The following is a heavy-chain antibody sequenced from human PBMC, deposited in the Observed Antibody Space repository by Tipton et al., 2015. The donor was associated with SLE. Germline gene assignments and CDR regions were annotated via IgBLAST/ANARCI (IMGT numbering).Heavy chain of an antibody. D-gene: IGHD6-19*01. CDR3: TRGRGAVAGRGNWFDP. CDR2: MNPNSGNT. Sequence: QSGAEVKKPGASVKVSCKASGYTFSTYDINWVRQATGQGLEWMGWMNPNSGNTGYAQRFQGRVTMSRNTSISTAYMELNSLRFDDTAVYYCTRGRGAVAGRGNWFDPWGQGTQVTV. V-gene: IGHV1-8*01. J-gene: IGHJ5*02. CDR1: GYTFSTYD.